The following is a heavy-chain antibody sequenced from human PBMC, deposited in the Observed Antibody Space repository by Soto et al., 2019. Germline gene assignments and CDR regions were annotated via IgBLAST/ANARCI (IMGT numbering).Heavy chain of an antibody. CDR2: IYWDDDK. CDR1: GFSLSTSGVG. V-gene: IGHV2-5*02. J-gene: IGHJ4*02. CDR3: AHRDTAMHFAFDY. D-gene: IGHD5-18*01. Sequence: QITLKESGPTLVKPTQTLTLTCTFSGFSLSTSGVGVGWIRKPPGKPLEWIALIYWDDDKRYSPALKSRPSLTKDTSKNQVVRTMSNIDPVDTATYYCAHRDTAMHFAFDYWGQGTTVTVSS.